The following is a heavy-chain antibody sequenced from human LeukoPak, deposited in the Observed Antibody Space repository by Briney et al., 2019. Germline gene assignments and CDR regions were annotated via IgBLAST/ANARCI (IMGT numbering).Heavy chain of an antibody. CDR1: GFTFDDYA. J-gene: IGHJ3*02. Sequence: GGSLRLSCAATGFTFDDYAMPCVRQAPGKGLEWVSLISGDGGSTYYADSVKGRFTISRDNSKNSLYLQMNSLRTEDTALYYCAKGSGHSGNDAFDIWGQGTMVTVSS. D-gene: IGHD5-12*01. CDR2: ISGDGGST. V-gene: IGHV3-43*02. CDR3: AKGSGHSGNDAFDI.